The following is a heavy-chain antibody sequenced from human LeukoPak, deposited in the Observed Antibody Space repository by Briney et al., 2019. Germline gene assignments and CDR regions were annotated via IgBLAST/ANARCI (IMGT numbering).Heavy chain of an antibody. D-gene: IGHD3-3*02. V-gene: IGHV3-30*02. CDR3: AKISSH. Sequence: GGSLRLSCVASGFVFSSFGMHWVRQAPGKGLEWVAFIRYDGTTKFHADSLKGRFTISRDNSRNMLYLEMNSLRPEDTAAYYCAKISSHWGQGTLVTVSS. J-gene: IGHJ4*02. CDR1: GFVFSSFG. CDR2: IRYDGTTK.